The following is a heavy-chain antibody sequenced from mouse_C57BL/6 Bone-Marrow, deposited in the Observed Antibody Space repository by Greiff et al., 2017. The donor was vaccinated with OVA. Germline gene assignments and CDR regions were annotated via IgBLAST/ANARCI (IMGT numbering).Heavy chain of an antibody. CDR3: ARDYDGYYEYFDV. CDR2: ISSGGSYT. Sequence: EVKLQESGGDLVKPGGSLKLSCAASGFTFSSYGMSWVRQTPDKRLEWVATISSGGSYTYYPDSVKGRFTISRDNAKNTLYLQMSSLKSEDTAMYYCARDYDGYYEYFDVWGTGTTVTVSS. D-gene: IGHD2-3*01. J-gene: IGHJ1*03. CDR1: GFTFSSYG. V-gene: IGHV5-6*01.